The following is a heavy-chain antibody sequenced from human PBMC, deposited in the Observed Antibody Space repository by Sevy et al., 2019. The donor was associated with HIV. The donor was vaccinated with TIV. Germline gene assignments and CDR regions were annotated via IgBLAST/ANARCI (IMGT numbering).Heavy chain of an antibody. CDR2: ISGSAGST. J-gene: IGHJ6*02. V-gene: IGHV3-23*01. D-gene: IGHD4-17*01. CDR3: ARDHVKDGDLGDYYYYAMDV. CDR1: GFTFSTYT. Sequence: GGSLRLSCAASGFTFSTYTMSWVRQAPGKGLEWVSAISGSAGSTYYADLVQGRFTISRDKSKNTLFLQMNSLRAEDTAVYYCARDHVKDGDLGDYYYYAMDVWGQGTTVTVSS.